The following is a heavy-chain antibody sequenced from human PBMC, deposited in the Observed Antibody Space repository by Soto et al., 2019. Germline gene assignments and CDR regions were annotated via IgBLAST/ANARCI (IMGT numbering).Heavy chain of an antibody. J-gene: IGHJ6*02. Sequence: GGSLRLSCAASGFTFSSYGMHWVRQAPGKGLEWVAVISYDGSNKYYADSLKGRFTISRDNSKNTLYLQMNSLRAEDTAVYYCAKDVYGSGSYLYYYYGMDVWGQGTTVTVSS. V-gene: IGHV3-30*18. CDR3: AKDVYGSGSYLYYYYGMDV. CDR2: ISYDGSNK. D-gene: IGHD3-10*01. CDR1: GFTFSSYG.